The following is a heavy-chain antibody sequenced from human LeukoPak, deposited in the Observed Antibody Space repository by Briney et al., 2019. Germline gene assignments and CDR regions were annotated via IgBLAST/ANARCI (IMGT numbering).Heavy chain of an antibody. D-gene: IGHD3-22*01. CDR2: IWYDGSNK. V-gene: IGHV3-33*01. Sequence: PGRSLRLSCAASGFTFSSYGMHWVRQAPGKGLEWVAVIWYDGSNKYYADSVKGRFTISRDDSKNTLCLQMNSLRAEDTAVYYCARGGSVVITTAYFDYWGQGTPVTVSS. CDR1: GFTFSSYG. J-gene: IGHJ4*02. CDR3: ARGGSVVITTAYFDY.